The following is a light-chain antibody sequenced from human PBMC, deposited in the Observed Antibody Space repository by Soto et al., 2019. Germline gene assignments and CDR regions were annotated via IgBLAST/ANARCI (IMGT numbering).Light chain of an antibody. CDR1: SSDVGGCNC. V-gene: IGLV2-14*01. CDR2: EVN. Sequence: QSVLTQPASVSGSPGQSITISCTGTSSDVGGCNCVSWYQQHPGKAPKLIIYEVNNRPSGVSNRFSGSKSGNTASLTISGLQAEDEADYYCSSFTTTSTYVFGTGTKLTVL. J-gene: IGLJ1*01. CDR3: SSFTTTSTYV.